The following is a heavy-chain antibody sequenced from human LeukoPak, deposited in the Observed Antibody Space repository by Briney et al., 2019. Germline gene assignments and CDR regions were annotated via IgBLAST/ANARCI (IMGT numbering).Heavy chain of an antibody. J-gene: IGHJ4*02. CDR1: GGSISSSNW. CDR2: IYHSGST. D-gene: IGHD3-9*01. V-gene: IGHV4-4*02. Sequence: SETLSLTCAVSGGSISSSNWWSWVRQTPGKGLEWIRDIYHSGSTNYNPSLKSRITISVDKSKNQFSLKLRSVTAADTAVYYCVRYGDTTGDYWGQGTLVTVSS. CDR3: VRYGDTTGDY.